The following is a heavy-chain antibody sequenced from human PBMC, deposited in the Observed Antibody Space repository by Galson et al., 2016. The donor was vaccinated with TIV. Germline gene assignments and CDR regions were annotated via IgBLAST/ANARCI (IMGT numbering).Heavy chain of an antibody. J-gene: IGHJ4*02. CDR2: IWYNGINK. CDR3: ARVRGDSSGYLDN. CDR1: GYTFKDYY. Sequence: SCKASGYTFKDYYIHWVRQAPGKGLEWVAVIWYNGINKDYAESVKSRFTISRDNSKNTLHLQMNRLRGEDTAVYYCARVRGDSSGYLDNWGQGTLVTVSS. V-gene: IGHV3-33*08. D-gene: IGHD3-22*01.